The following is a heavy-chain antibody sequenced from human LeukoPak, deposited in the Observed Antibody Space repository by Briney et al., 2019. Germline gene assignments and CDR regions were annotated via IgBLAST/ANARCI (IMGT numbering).Heavy chain of an antibody. D-gene: IGHD3-22*01. CDR2: IYYSGST. CDR1: GGSISSGGYY. V-gene: IGHV4-31*03. J-gene: IGHJ4*02. Sequence: SETLSLTCTVSGGSISSGGYYWSWIRQHPGKGLEWIGYIYYSGSTYYNPSLKSRVTISVDTSKNQFSLKLSSVTAADTAVYYCATTYYYDSSGYCYLDYWGQGTLVTVSS. CDR3: ATTYYYDSSGYCYLDY.